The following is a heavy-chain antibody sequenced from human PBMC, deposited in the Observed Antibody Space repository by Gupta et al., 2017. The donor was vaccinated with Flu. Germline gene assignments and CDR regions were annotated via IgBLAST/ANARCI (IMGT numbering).Heavy chain of an antibody. Sequence: RQHPGKGLEWIGYIYYTGTTYYNPSLKSRVTMSVDTSKNQFSLKLSSVTAADTAVYYCARRFYGDYGNPYFDYWGQGNLVTVSS. D-gene: IGHD4-17*01. V-gene: IGHV4-31*02. CDR2: IYYTGTT. J-gene: IGHJ4*02. CDR3: ARRFYGDYGNPYFDY.